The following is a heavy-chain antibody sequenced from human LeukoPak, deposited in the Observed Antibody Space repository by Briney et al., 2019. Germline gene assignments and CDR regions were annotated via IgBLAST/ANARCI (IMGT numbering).Heavy chain of an antibody. Sequence: PGGSLRLSFGASGFTFSSYWMSWVRQAPGKGLEWVANIKQDGSEKYYVDSVTGRFTISRDNAKNSLYLQMNSLRAEDTAVYYCARAPTYYYDSSTLGGWFDPWGQGTLVTVSS. J-gene: IGHJ5*02. CDR1: GFTFSSYW. D-gene: IGHD3-22*01. CDR3: ARAPTYYYDSSTLGGWFDP. CDR2: IKQDGSEK. V-gene: IGHV3-7*04.